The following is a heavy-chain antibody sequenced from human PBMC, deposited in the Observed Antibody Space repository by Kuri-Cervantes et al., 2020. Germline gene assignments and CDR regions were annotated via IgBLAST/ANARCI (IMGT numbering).Heavy chain of an antibody. CDR2: TSPDGNNR. Sequence: GESLKICCAASGFIFGNYAMHWVHQAPGMGPEWLAVTSPDGNNRYYEDSVKGRFFISSDNSENTLYLQMNSLRSEDTAMYYCATSGQVYYDILNAWGQGTRGTVSS. V-gene: IGHV3-30*04. J-gene: IGHJ4*02. D-gene: IGHD3-9*01. CDR1: GFIFGNYA. CDR3: ATSGQVYYDILNA.